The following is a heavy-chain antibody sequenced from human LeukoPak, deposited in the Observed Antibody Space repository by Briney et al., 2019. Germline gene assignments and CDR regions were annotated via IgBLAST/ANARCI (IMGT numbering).Heavy chain of an antibody. D-gene: IGHD3-10*01. Sequence: SVTLSLTCTVSGYSISSGYYWGWIRQPPGKGLEWIGSIYRSGNTYYNPSLKSRVTISVDTSKNQFSLKLSSVTAADTAVYYCARDYGPNAFDIWGQGTMVTVSS. J-gene: IGHJ3*02. CDR2: IYRSGNT. CDR3: ARDYGPNAFDI. V-gene: IGHV4-38-2*02. CDR1: GYSISSGYY.